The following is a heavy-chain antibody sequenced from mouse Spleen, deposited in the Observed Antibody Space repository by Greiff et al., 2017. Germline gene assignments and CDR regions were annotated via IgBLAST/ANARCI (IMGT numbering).Heavy chain of an antibody. CDR1: GFTFSSYA. CDR2: ISSGGSYT. J-gene: IGHJ3*01. V-gene: IGHV5-9-1*01. D-gene: IGHD4-1*01. CDR3: ASLTGTGAWFAY. Sequence: DVMLVESGGGLVKPGGSLKLSCAASGFTFSSYAMSWVRQTPEKRLEWVATISSGGSYTYYPDSVKGRFTISRDNAKNTLYLQMSSLRSEDTAMYYCASLTGTGAWFAYWGQGTLVTVSA.